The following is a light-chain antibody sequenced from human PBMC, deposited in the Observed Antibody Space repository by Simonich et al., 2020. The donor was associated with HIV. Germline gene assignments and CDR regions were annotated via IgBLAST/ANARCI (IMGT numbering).Light chain of an antibody. CDR1: SSDVGGYDH. Sequence: QSALTQPPSASGSPGQLVTISCTGTSSDVGGYDHVSWYQQHPGKAPKLMIYEVSKRPSGVPDRFSGSKSGNTASLTVSGLQAEDEADYYCSSYTSSSIVVFGGGTKLTVL. CDR2: EVS. J-gene: IGLJ2*01. V-gene: IGLV2-8*01. CDR3: SSYTSSSIVV.